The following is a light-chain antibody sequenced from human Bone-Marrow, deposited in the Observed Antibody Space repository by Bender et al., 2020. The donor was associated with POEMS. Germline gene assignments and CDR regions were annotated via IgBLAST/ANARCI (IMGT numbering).Light chain of an antibody. V-gene: IGLV1-44*01. J-gene: IGLJ3*02. CDR3: AAWEDSLNGWV. CDR2: INN. CDR1: SSNIGTNP. Sequence: QSVLTQPPSASGTPGQRVTISCSGSSSNIGTNPVNWYQQLPGTAPKLLIYINNQRPSGVPDRFSGSSSGNTATLTISRVEAGDEADYYCAAWEDSLNGWVFGGGTKLTVL.